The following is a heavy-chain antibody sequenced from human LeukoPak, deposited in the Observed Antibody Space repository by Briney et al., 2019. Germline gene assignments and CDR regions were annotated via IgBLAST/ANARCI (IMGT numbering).Heavy chain of an antibody. CDR3: AKAPPYKKYFDY. D-gene: IGHD1-1*01. V-gene: IGHV3-21*04. J-gene: IGHJ4*02. CDR1: GFTFSSYS. CDR2: ISSSSSYI. Sequence: GGSLRLSCAASGFTFSSYSMNWVRQAPGKGLEWVSSISSSSSYIYYADSVKGRFTIPRDNAKNSLYLQMNSLRAEDTAVYYCAKAPPYKKYFDYWGQGTLVTVSS.